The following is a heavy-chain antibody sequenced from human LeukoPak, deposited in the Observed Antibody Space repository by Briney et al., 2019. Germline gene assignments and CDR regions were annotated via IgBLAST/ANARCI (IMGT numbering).Heavy chain of an antibody. CDR3: ARATAYSSSWSLNYYYYYMDV. Sequence: ASVKVSCKASGYTFTSYDINWVRQATGQGLEWMGWMNPNSGNTGYAQKFQGRVTITRNTSISTAYMELSSLRSEDTAVYYCARATAYSSSWSLNYYYYYMDVWGKGTTVTVSS. CDR1: GYTFTSYD. V-gene: IGHV1-8*03. CDR2: MNPNSGNT. J-gene: IGHJ6*03. D-gene: IGHD6-13*01.